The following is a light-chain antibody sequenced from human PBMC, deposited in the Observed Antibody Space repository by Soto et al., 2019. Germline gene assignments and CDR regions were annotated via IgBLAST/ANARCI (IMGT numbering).Light chain of an antibody. CDR1: QSVSTNY. CDR2: GAS. Sequence: EIVLTQSPGTLSLSPGDRATLSCRASQSVSTNYLAWYQQSLGQAPRLLIYGASSRATGIPDRFSGNGSVTDFTLTISRLEPEDFAVYHCHQYGSTPFTFGPGTKVDIK. V-gene: IGKV3-20*01. J-gene: IGKJ3*01. CDR3: HQYGSTPFT.